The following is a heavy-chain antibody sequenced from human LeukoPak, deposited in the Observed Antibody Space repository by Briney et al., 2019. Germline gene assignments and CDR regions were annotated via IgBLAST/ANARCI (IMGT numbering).Heavy chain of an antibody. V-gene: IGHV3-7*01. CDR2: MKQDGSEK. CDR1: GFTFSSYW. J-gene: IGHJ4*02. Sequence: GGSLRLSCAASGFTFSSYWMSWVRQAPGKGLEWVANMKQDGSEKYYVDSVKGRFTISRDNAKNSLYLQMNSLRAEDTAVYYCAREDCSSTSCYGYWGQGTLVTVSS. D-gene: IGHD2-2*01. CDR3: AREDCSSTSCYGY.